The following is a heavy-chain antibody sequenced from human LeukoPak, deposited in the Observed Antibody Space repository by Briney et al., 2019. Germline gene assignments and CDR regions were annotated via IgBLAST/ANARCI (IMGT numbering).Heavy chain of an antibody. D-gene: IGHD2-21*02. CDR1: GYTFTGYY. J-gene: IGHJ4*02. Sequence: ASVKVSCKASGYTFTGYYMHWVRQAPGQGLEWMGWINPNSGGTNYAQKFQGRVTMTRDTSISTAYMELSRLRSDGTAVYYCARIPNTYCGGDCDYWGQGTLVTVSS. CDR3: ARIPNTYCGGDCDY. CDR2: INPNSGGT. V-gene: IGHV1-2*02.